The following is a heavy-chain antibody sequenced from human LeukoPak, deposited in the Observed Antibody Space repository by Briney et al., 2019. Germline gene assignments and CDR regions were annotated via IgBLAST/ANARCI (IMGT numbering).Heavy chain of an antibody. V-gene: IGHV4-38-2*02. J-gene: IGHJ4*02. D-gene: IGHD5-18*01. CDR3: AREGGYSYGPPGY. CDR1: GYSISSGYY. CDR2: IYHSGST. Sequence: KSSETLSLTCAVSGYSISSGYYWGWIRQPPGKGLGWIGSIYHSGSTYYNPSLKSRVTISVDTSKNQFPLKLGSVTAADTAVYYCAREGGYSYGPPGYWGQGTLVTVSS.